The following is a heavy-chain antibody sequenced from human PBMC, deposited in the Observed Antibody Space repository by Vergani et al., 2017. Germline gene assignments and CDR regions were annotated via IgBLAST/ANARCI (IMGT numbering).Heavy chain of an antibody. CDR2: ISGSGGST. CDR3: ARDTPSTMVRGVTTRGDAFDI. CDR1: GFTFSSYA. Sequence: EVQLVESGGGLVQPGGSLRLSCAASGFTFSSYAMSWVRQAPGKGLEWVSAISGSGGSTYYADSVKGRFTISRDNAKNSLYLQMNSLRAEDTAVYYCARDTPSTMVRGVTTRGDAFDIWGQGTMVTVSS. D-gene: IGHD3-10*01. J-gene: IGHJ3*02. V-gene: IGHV3-23*04.